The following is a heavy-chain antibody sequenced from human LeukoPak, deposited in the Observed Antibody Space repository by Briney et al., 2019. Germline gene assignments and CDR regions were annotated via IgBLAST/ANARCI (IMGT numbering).Heavy chain of an antibody. CDR3: AKRFGESPAGAFDI. Sequence: GGSLRLSCAVSGFTFSNYVMHWVRQAPGKGLEWVAVISYDGNNKYYADSVKGRFTISRDNSKNTLYLQMNSLKPEDTAVYYCAKRFGESPAGAFDIWGQGTMVTVSS. CDR2: ISYDGNNK. V-gene: IGHV3-30*18. D-gene: IGHD3-10*01. J-gene: IGHJ3*02. CDR1: GFTFSNYV.